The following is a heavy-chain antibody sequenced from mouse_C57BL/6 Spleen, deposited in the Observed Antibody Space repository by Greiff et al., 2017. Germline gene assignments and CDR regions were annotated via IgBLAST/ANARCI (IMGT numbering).Heavy chain of an antibody. D-gene: IGHD1-1*01. CDR3: ARSPYYYGSSPYYYAMDY. V-gene: IGHV7-3*01. CDR1: GFTFTDYY. J-gene: IGHJ4*01. CDR2: IRNKANGYTT. Sequence: EVMLVESGGGLVQPGGSLSLSCAASGFTFTDYYMSWVRQPPGKALEWLGFIRNKANGYTTEYSASVKGRFTISRDNSQSILYLQMNALRAEDSATYDCARSPYYYGSSPYYYAMDYWGQGTSVTVSS.